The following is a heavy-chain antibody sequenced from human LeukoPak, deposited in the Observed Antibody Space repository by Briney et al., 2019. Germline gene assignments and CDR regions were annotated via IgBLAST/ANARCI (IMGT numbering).Heavy chain of an antibody. CDR2: INPNSGGT. Sequence: ASVKVSCKASGYTFTGYYMHWVRQAPGQGLEWMGWINPNSGGTNYAQKFQGRVTMTRDTSISTAYMELSRLRSDDTAVYYCARGDYDILTGYYPGNWFDPWGQGTLVTVSS. D-gene: IGHD3-9*01. V-gene: IGHV1-2*02. J-gene: IGHJ5*02. CDR3: ARGDYDILTGYYPGNWFDP. CDR1: GYTFTGYY.